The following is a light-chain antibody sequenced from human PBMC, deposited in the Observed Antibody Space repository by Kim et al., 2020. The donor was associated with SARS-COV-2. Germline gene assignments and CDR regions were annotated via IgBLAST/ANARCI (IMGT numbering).Light chain of an antibody. CDR1: KLGEKY. CDR3: QAWDSRTACV. Sequence: VSPEQTASITCSGDKLGEKYACWYQQKAGQSPVLVIYQDNKRPSGIPERFSGSNSGNTATLTISGTQAMDEADYYCQAWDSRTACVFGSGTKVTVL. CDR2: QDN. V-gene: IGLV3-1*01. J-gene: IGLJ1*01.